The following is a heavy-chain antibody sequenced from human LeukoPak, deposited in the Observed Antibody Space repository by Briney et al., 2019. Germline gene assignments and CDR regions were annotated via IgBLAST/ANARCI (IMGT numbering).Heavy chain of an antibody. CDR1: GGSFSGYY. J-gene: IGHJ6*03. Sequence: SETLSLTCAVYGGSFSGYYWSWIRQPPGKGLEWIGEINHSGSTNYNPSLKSRATISVDTSKNQFSLKLSSVTAADTAVYYCASGRGYSYGYYYYYYMDVWGKGTTVTVSS. CDR3: ASGRGYSYGYYYYYYMDV. D-gene: IGHD5-18*01. V-gene: IGHV4-34*01. CDR2: INHSGST.